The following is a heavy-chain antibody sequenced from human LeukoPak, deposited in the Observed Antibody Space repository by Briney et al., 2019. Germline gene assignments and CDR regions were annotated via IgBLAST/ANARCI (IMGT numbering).Heavy chain of an antibody. CDR2: INPNSGGT. V-gene: IGHV1-2*02. CDR1: GYTFTGYY. Sequence: ASVKVSCKASGYTFTGYYMHWVRQAPGQGLEWMGWINPNSGGTNYAQKFQGRVTMTRDTSISTAYMELSRLRSDDTAVYYCARDCSSTSCHDYWGQGTLVTVSS. J-gene: IGHJ4*02. CDR3: ARDCSSTSCHDY. D-gene: IGHD2-2*01.